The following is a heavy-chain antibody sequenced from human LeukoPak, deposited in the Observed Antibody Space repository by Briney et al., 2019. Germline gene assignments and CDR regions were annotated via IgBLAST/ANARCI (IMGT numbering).Heavy chain of an antibody. CDR1: GFTFSTYS. CDR2: ISSSSSYI. CDR3: ARSTMIAPRGAFDI. V-gene: IGHV3-21*01. D-gene: IGHD3-22*01. J-gene: IGHJ3*02. Sequence: GESLRLSCAASGFTFSTYSMNWVRQAPGKGLEWASSISSSSSYIYYADSVKGRFTISRDNAKKSLYLQMNSLRVEDTALYYCARSTMIAPRGAFDIWGQGTMVTVSS.